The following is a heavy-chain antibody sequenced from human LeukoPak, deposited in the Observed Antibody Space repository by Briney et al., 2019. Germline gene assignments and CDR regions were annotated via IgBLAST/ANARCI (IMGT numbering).Heavy chain of an antibody. CDR3: ARVVYYDYVWGSLDY. Sequence: GGSLRLSCAAAGFTCRSYSMNWVRQAPGKGLEWLSYINSGSSSIYYADSVKGRFTISRDNAKNSLYLEVNSLRAEDTAVYYCARVVYYDYVWGSLDYWGQGTLVTVSS. CDR2: INSGSSSI. D-gene: IGHD3-16*01. V-gene: IGHV3-48*04. J-gene: IGHJ4*02. CDR1: GFTCRSYS.